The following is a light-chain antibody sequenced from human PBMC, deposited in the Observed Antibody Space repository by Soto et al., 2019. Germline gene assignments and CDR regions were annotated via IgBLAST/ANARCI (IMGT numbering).Light chain of an antibody. J-gene: IGKJ2*01. CDR2: GAS. CDR3: QQYNNWPPEYT. CDR1: QSVSSN. V-gene: IGKV3-15*01. Sequence: EIVMTQSPATLSVSPGERATLSCRASQSVSSNLAWYQQKPGQAPRLLIYGASTRATGIPARFSGSGSGTEFTLTISSLQCEDFAVYYCQQYNNWPPEYTFGQGTKLEIK.